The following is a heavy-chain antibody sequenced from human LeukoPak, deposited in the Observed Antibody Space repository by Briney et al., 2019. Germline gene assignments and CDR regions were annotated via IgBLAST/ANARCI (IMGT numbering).Heavy chain of an antibody. CDR2: INSDGSTT. J-gene: IGHJ4*02. V-gene: IGHV3-74*03. CDR3: AGLRGKITTIDY. CDR1: GFTFSSYW. D-gene: IGHD4-11*01. Sequence: GGSLRLSCAASGFTFSSYWTHWVRQAPGEGLVWVSVINSDGSTTLYADSVKGRFTISRDNAKNTLYLQMNSLRAEDTAVYYCAGLRGKITTIDYWGQGTLVTVSS.